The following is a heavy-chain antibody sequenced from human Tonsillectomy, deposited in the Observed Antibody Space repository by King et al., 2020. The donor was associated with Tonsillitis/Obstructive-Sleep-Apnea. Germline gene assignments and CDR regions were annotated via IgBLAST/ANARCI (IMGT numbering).Heavy chain of an antibody. V-gene: IGHV1-18*01. D-gene: IGHD3-3*01. Sequence: VQLVESGAEVKKPGASVKVSCKASGYTFTSYGISWVRQAPGQGLEWMGWISAYNGNTNYAQKLQGRVTMTTDTSTSTAYMELRSLRSDDTAVYYCARDSTIFGVGPNFDYWGQGTLVTVSS. CDR2: ISAYNGNT. J-gene: IGHJ4*02. CDR1: GYTFTSYG. CDR3: ARDSTIFGVGPNFDY.